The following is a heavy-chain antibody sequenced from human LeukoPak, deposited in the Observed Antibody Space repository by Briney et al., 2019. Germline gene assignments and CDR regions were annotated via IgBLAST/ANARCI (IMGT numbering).Heavy chain of an antibody. CDR1: GFTFSSYS. J-gene: IGHJ4*02. Sequence: PGGSLRLSCAASGFTFSSYSMNWVRQAPGKRLEWVSSISSSSSYIYYADSVKGRFTISRDNAKNSLYLQMNSLRAEDTAVYYCARDRGRYDDSRGFYRGYYFDSWGQGILVTVST. D-gene: IGHD3-22*01. CDR2: ISSSSSYI. V-gene: IGHV3-21*01. CDR3: ARDRGRYDDSRGFYRGYYFDS.